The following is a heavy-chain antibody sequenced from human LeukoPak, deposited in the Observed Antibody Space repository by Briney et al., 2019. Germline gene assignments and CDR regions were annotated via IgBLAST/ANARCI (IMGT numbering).Heavy chain of an antibody. CDR2: IYYSGST. Sequence: SETLSLTCTVSGGSISSYYWSWIRQPPGKGLEWIGYIYYSGSTNYSPSLKSRVTISVDTSKNQFSLKLSSVTAADTAVYYCARSEPARLSAYYFDYWGQGTLVTVSS. CDR1: GGSISSYY. J-gene: IGHJ4*02. CDR3: ARSEPARLSAYYFDY. D-gene: IGHD6-6*01. V-gene: IGHV4-59*01.